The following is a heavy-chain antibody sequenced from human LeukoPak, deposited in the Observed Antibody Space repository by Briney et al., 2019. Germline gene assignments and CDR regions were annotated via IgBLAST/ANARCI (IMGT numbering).Heavy chain of an antibody. CDR1: GYTFTTFG. CDR2: ISPHNGNT. J-gene: IGHJ4*02. V-gene: IGHV1-18*01. CDR3: ARDKGRAYSYGYVYY. D-gene: IGHD5-18*01. Sequence: ASVKVSCKTSGYTFTTFGINWVRQAPGQELEWMGWISPHNGNTNYAQKLQGRVTMTTDTSTNTAYMELRSLRSDDTAVYYCARDKGRAYSYGYVYYWGQGTLVTVS.